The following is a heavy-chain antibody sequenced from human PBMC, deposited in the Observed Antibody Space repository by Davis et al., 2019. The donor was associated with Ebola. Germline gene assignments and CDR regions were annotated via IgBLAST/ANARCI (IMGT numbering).Heavy chain of an antibody. CDR1: GGSISSSNW. D-gene: IGHD4-17*01. CDR3: AIGAAPVDF. V-gene: IGHV4-4*02. CDR2: IYYTVTT. Sequence: SETLSLTCAVSGGSISSSNWWRWVRQPPGKGLEWIGYIYYTVTTYYNPSLQSRVTISVDTSKNQFSLNLNSVTAADTAVYYCAIGAAPVDFWGQGALVTVSS. J-gene: IGHJ4*02.